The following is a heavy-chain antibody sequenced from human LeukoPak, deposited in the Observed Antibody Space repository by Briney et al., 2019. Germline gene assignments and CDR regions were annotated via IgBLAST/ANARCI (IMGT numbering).Heavy chain of an antibody. CDR2: IYSGGGTTK. J-gene: IGHJ2*01. V-gene: IGHV3-33*03. D-gene: IGHD2-2*01. CDR3: VVILVPGGVWHFDL. Sequence: PGTPLRLSCVASGLTFRNYGFHWVRQAPGKGLEWVAIIYSGGGTTKYYAESLKDRFTITRDDSRDTLYLQMNSLGAEDTAVYYCVVILVPGGVWHFDLWGRGTLVTVSS. CDR1: GLTFRNYG.